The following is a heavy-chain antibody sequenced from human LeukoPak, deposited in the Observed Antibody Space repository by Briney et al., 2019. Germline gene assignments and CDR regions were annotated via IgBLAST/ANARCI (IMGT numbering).Heavy chain of an antibody. CDR1: GYTFINYY. V-gene: IGHV1-2*06. CDR3: AITYVNNAFDI. J-gene: IGHJ3*02. CDR2: INPVSGAT. Sequence: ASVKVSCKASGYTFINYYIHWVRQAPGQGLEWMGRINPVSGATNSAQKFQGRVTMTRDTSITTAYMDLGSLRSDDTAVYYCAITYVNNAFDIWGQGIMVTVSS. D-gene: IGHD3-10*02.